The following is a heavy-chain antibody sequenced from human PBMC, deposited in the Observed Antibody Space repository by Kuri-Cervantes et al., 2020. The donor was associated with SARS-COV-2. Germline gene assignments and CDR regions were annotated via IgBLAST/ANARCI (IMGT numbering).Heavy chain of an antibody. CDR2: INHSGST. D-gene: IGHD1-26*01. J-gene: IGHJ4*02. CDR1: GGSISSYY. CDR3: ARGPVIVGDTRRRVLDY. Sequence: SETLSLTCTVSGGSISSYYWSWIRQPPGKGLEWIGEINHSGSTNYNPSLKSRVTISVDTSKNQFSLKLNYVTAADTAVYYCARGPVIVGDTRRRVLDYWGQGTVVTVSS. V-gene: IGHV4-34*01.